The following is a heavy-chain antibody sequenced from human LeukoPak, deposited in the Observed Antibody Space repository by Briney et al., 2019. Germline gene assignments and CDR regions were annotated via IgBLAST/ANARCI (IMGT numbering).Heavy chain of an antibody. CDR1: GASIRGYY. V-gene: IGHV4-59*12. D-gene: IGHD3-22*01. J-gene: IGHJ5*02. CDR2: INHSGST. CDR3: ARADSRRPSWFDR. Sequence: SETLSLTCTVSGASIRGYYWSWIRQPPGKGLEWIGYINHSGSTNYNPSLKSRATISVDTSKNQFSLNLNSVPAADTAVYSCARADSRRPSWFDRWGEGTLVTV.